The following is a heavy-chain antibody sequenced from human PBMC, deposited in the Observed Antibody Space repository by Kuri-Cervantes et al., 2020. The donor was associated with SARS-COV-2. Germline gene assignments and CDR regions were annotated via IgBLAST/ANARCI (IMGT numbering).Heavy chain of an antibody. Sequence: GESLKISCAVSGFTFSSYWMSWVRQAPGKGLEWVADIKHDGGEEYYVDSVKGRFTISRDNAKNSLYLQMHSLRAEDTAVYYCARVPREICSSTSCYRDLWGQGTLVTVSS. CDR1: GFTFSSYW. J-gene: IGHJ4*02. V-gene: IGHV3-7*04. CDR2: IKHDGGEE. D-gene: IGHD2-2*01. CDR3: ARVPREICSSTSCYRDL.